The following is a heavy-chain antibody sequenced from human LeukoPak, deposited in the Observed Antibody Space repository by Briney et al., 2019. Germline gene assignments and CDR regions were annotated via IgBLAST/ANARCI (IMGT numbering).Heavy chain of an antibody. Sequence: GTSVKVSCKASGFTFTTSALQWVRRARGQRPEWIGWIVVGSGDTNYAQRFQGRVTMTRDTSTSTVYMELSSLRSEDTAVYYCARAQGVAAAGTRWFDPWGQGTLVTVSS. D-gene: IGHD6-13*01. CDR2: IVVGSGDT. V-gene: IGHV1-58*01. CDR1: GFTFTTSA. J-gene: IGHJ5*02. CDR3: ARAQGVAAAGTRWFDP.